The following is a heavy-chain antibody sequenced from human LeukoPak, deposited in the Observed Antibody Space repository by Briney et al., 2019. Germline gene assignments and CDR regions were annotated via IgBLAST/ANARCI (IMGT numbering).Heavy chain of an antibody. CDR2: INHSGST. CDR1: GGSFSGYY. CDR3: ARDQPYQLFPPYYYYYGMDV. J-gene: IGHJ6*02. Sequence: SETLSLTCAVYGGSFSGYYWSWIRQPPGKGLEWIGEINHSGSTNYNPSLKSRVTISVDTSKNQFPLKLSSVTAADTAVYYCARDQPYQLFPPYYYYYGMDVWGQGTTVTVSS. D-gene: IGHD2-2*01. V-gene: IGHV4-34*01.